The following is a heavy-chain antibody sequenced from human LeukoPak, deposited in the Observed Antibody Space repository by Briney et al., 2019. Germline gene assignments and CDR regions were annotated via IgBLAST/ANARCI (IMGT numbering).Heavy chain of an antibody. J-gene: IGHJ5*02. CDR1: GYTFTNFG. CDR2: ISTYSGDT. V-gene: IGHV1-18*01. D-gene: IGHD5-12*01. Sequence: ASVTVSCKASGYTFTNFGITWVRQAPGHGLEWVGWISTYSGDTSFAQNFQDRVTLTTDTSTKTTYMELRSLRSDDTALYYCARDPNYRWLRPTAFDPWGQGTLVIVSS. CDR3: ARDPNYRWLRPTAFDP.